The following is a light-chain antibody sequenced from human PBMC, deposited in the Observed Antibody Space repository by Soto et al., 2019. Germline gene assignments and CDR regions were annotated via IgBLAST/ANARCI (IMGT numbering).Light chain of an antibody. J-gene: IGKJ5*01. CDR1: QGIGDT. CDR3: QQFGSSPLT. V-gene: IGKV3-20*01. CDR2: ATS. Sequence: EVVMRQSPATLSVSPVEGATLSCMASQGIGDTLAWYQHKPGQAPRLLIYATSSRAPDIPDRFSGSGSGTDFTLTINRLEPEDFAVYYCQQFGSSPLTFGQGTRLEIK.